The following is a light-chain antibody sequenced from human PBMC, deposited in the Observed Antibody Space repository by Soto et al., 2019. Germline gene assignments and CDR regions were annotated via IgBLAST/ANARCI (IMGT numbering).Light chain of an antibody. CDR1: QSIHIY. CDR3: QQSYDTPQ. J-gene: IGKJ1*01. Sequence: DIQMTQSPSSLSASVGDRVTITCRASQSIHIYLNWYQQKPGKAPKLLIYAASSLQSGVPSRFSGSGSGTDFTLTINSLQPEDFATYYCQQSYDTPQFGQGTKVEIK. V-gene: IGKV1-39*01. CDR2: AAS.